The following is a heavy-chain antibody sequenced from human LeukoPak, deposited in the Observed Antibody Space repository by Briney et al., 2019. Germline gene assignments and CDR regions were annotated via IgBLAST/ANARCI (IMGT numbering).Heavy chain of an antibody. J-gene: IGHJ3*02. CDR3: ARQFSYYDSSLDAFDI. D-gene: IGHD3-22*01. V-gene: IGHV4-59*08. CDR1: GGSISSYY. CDR2: IYYSGST. Sequence: KPSETPSLTCTVSGGSISSYYWSWIRQPPGKGLEWIGYIYYSGSTNYNPSLKSRVTISVDTSKNQFSLKLSSVTAADTAVYYCARQFSYYDSSLDAFDIWGQGTMVTVSS.